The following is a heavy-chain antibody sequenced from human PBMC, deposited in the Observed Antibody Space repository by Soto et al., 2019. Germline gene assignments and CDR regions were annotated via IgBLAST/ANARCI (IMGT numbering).Heavy chain of an antibody. J-gene: IGHJ5*01. D-gene: IGHD1-20*01. CDR1: GYTFVSYD. CDR3: ARSNGYNFNWLDS. CDR2: MNPNSGNT. V-gene: IGHV1-8*01. Sequence: QVQLEQSGAEVKTPGASVKVSCKASGYTFVSYDINWVRQAPGQGLEWMAWMNPNSGNTNYAQKFQGRLTMTRDTALSIAHMELSGLRNEDTAVYYCARSNGYNFNWLDSWGQGTLVIVSA.